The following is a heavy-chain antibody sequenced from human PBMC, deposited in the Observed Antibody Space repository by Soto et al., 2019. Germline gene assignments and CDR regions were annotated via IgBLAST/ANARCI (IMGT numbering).Heavy chain of an antibody. D-gene: IGHD3-10*01. CDR1: GGSFTGYY. J-gene: IGHJ5*02. Sequence: QVQLQQWGAGLLKPSETLSLTCAVRGGSFTGYYWSWIRQPPGKGLEWIGEINHSGITHYNPSLKGRVTIAVDPSQNQCCLRLRSVAAADTAVYYCERDITKVRGAFNWFDPWGQGTLVAVFS. CDR3: ERDITKVRGAFNWFDP. CDR2: INHSGIT. V-gene: IGHV4-34*01.